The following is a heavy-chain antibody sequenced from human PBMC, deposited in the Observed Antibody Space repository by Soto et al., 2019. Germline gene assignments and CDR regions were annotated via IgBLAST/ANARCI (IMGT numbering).Heavy chain of an antibody. CDR3: ARVGYDFCFDY. Sequence: QVQLVESGGGVVQPGRSLRLSCAASGFTFSSYAMHWVRQAPGKGLEWVAVISYDGSNKYYADSVKGRFTISRDNSKNMLYLQMNSLRAEDTAVYYCARVGYDFCFDYWGQGTLVTVSS. CDR1: GFTFSSYA. J-gene: IGHJ4*02. V-gene: IGHV3-30-3*01. D-gene: IGHD3-3*01. CDR2: ISYDGSNK.